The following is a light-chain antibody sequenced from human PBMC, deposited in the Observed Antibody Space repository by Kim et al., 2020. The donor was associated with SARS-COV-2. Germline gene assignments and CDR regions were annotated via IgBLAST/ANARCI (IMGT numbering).Light chain of an antibody. CDR3: QSYDSSLSGYV. CDR2: GNS. V-gene: IGLV1-40*01. CDR1: SSNIGAGYD. Sequence: QRVTISCTGSSSNIGAGYDVHWYQQLPGTAPKLLIYGNSNRPSGVPDRSSGSKSGTSASLAITGLQAEDEADYYCQSYDSSLSGYVFGTGTKVTVL. J-gene: IGLJ1*01.